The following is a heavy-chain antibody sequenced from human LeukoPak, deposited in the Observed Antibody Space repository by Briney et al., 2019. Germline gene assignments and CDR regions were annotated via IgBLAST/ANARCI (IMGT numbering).Heavy chain of an antibody. Sequence: ASETLSLTCTVSGGSINNYYWSWTRQPPGKGLEWIGYIFYSGIDKYNPALKSRVIISVDTSKNEFSLKLSSVTAADTAMYYCARHDNYPGFGRGLDPWGQGTLVTVSS. V-gene: IGHV4-59*08. CDR1: GGSINNYY. D-gene: IGHD1-14*01. CDR2: IFYSGID. J-gene: IGHJ5*02. CDR3: ARHDNYPGFGRGLDP.